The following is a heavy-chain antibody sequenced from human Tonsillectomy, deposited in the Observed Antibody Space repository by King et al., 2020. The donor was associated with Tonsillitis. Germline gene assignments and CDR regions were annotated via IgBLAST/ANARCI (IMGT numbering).Heavy chain of an antibody. V-gene: IGHV3-48*02. J-gene: IGHJ3*02. CDR3: ASDCSTTSCFVWHAFAI. CDR2: ISSSSSSI. CDR1: GFTFSSYS. Sequence: VQLVESGGGLVQPGGSLRISCAASGFTFSSYSMTLVRQAPGKGLEWVSYISSSSSSIYYADSMKGRFTISRDNAKNSLYLPMNSLRDEDPAVYYCASDCSTTSCFVWHAFAIWGQGTMVTVS. D-gene: IGHD2-2*01.